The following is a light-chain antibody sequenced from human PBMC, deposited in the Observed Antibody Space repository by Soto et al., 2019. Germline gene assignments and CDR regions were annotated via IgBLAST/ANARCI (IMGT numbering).Light chain of an antibody. CDR3: SSYAGSSVV. J-gene: IGLJ2*01. V-gene: IGLV2-8*01. CDR1: SSDVGSYNL. CDR2: GVS. Sequence: QSALTQPPSASGSPGQSVTISCTGTSSDVGSYNLVSWHQQHPGKAPKVMIYGVSQRPSGVPDRFSGSKSGNTASLPVSGLQAEDEADYYCSSYAGSSVVFGAGTKLTVL.